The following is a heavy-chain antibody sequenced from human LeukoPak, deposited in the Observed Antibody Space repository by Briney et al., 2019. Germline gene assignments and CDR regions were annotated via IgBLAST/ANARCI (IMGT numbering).Heavy chain of an antibody. D-gene: IGHD6-6*01. V-gene: IGHV1-8*01. J-gene: IGHJ6*03. Sequence: ASVKVSCKASGYTFTSYDINWVRQATGQGLEWMGWMNPNSGNTGYAQKFQGRVTMTRNTSISTAYMELSSLRSDDTAVYYCARRVGYSSSYLEGYYYYYYMDVWGKGTTVTVSS. CDR2: MNPNSGNT. CDR3: ARRVGYSSSYLEGYYYYYYMDV. CDR1: GYTFTSYD.